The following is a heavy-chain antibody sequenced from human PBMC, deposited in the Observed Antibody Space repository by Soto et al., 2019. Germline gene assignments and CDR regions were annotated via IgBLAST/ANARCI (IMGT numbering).Heavy chain of an antibody. CDR1: GYSITSYW. D-gene: IGHD3-10*01. J-gene: IGHJ4*02. CDR2: IYPDDSDT. Sequence: GESLKISCKASGYSITSYWIAWVRQMPGQGLEWMGIIYPDDSDTRYSPSFQGQVTISADKSITTAYLQWSRLKASDNAMYYCARQYGSGSFDYWGQGTLVTVSS. V-gene: IGHV5-51*01. CDR3: ARQYGSGSFDY.